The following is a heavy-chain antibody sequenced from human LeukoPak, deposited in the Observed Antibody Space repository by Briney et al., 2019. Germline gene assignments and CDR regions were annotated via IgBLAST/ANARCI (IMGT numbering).Heavy chain of an antibody. CDR2: FDPEDGET. V-gene: IGHV1-24*01. Sequence: ASVKVSCKVSGHNPTELSMHWVRQAPVKGLDLMGGFDPEDGETIYAQKFQGRVTMTEDTSTDTAYMELSSLRSEDTAVYYCATGMDPENWFDPWGQGTLVTVSS. CDR1: GHNPTELS. J-gene: IGHJ5*02. D-gene: IGHD3/OR15-3a*01. CDR3: ATGMDPENWFDP.